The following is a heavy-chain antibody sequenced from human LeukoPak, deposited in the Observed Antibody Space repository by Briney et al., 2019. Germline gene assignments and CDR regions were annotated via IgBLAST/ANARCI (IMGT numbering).Heavy chain of an antibody. J-gene: IGHJ6*03. CDR1: GFTFSSCS. V-gene: IGHV3-48*01. CDR3: ARDYGFGGNYMDV. D-gene: IGHD3-16*01. Sequence: GGSLRLSCGVSGFTFSSCSINWVRKAPGQGLEWVSDISSSGNNIHYADSVKGRFTISRDNAKNSLYLQMHSLRAEDTAVLYCARDYGFGGNYMDVWGKGTTVTVSS. CDR2: ISSSGNNI.